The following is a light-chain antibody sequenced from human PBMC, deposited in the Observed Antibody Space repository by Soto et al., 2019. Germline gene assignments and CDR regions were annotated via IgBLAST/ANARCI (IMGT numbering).Light chain of an antibody. V-gene: IGKV1-5*01. J-gene: IGKJ2*01. CDR3: QHYNLYPYT. Sequence: IQLTQSPSTLSASAGDRVTITSRAIKNINDWLAWYQQKPGRAPKLLIFDASTLESAVPSRFSGRGSGTTFTLTITSLQPDDFATYFCQHYNLYPYTFGQGTRLEIK. CDR1: KNINDW. CDR2: DAS.